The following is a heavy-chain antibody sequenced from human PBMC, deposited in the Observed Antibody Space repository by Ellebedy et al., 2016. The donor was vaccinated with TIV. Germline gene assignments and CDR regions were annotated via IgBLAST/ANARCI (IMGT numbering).Heavy chain of an antibody. CDR2: MRQDGNDK. Sequence: GGSLRLSCAASGFSFRSYWMSWVRQAPGKGLEWVANMRQDGNDKYYVDSVRGRFTISRDNAENSLYLQMSSLRAEDTAVYYCATDGSYGDYLSPAHAFENWGQGTVVIVSS. CDR1: GFSFRSYW. J-gene: IGHJ3*02. V-gene: IGHV3-7*01. CDR3: ATDGSYGDYLSPAHAFEN. D-gene: IGHD4-17*01.